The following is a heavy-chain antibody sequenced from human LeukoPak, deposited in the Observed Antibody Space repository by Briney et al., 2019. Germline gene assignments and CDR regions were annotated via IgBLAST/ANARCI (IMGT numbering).Heavy chain of an antibody. Sequence: GGSLRLSCAASGFTFSSYSMNWVRQAPRKGLGWVSHISSSSSTIYYADSVKGRFTISRDNAKNTVYLEMNSLSVEDTATYYCIRDFRSADLWGQGTLVTVTS. CDR2: ISSSSSTI. J-gene: IGHJ5*02. CDR1: GFTFSSYS. CDR3: IRDFRSADL. V-gene: IGHV3-48*04.